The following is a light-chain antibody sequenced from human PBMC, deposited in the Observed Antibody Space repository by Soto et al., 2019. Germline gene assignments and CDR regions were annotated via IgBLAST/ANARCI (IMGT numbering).Light chain of an antibody. V-gene: IGLV2-11*01. J-gene: IGLJ1*01. CDR1: SSDVGGYNY. CDR2: DVS. CDR3: CSYAGSYTFEGYG. Sequence: QSVLTQPRSVSGSPGQSVTISCTGTSSDVGGYNYVSWYQQHPGKAPKLMIYDVSKRPSGVPDRFSGSKSGNTASLTISGLQAEDEADYYCCSYAGSYTFEGYGVGTGTKV.